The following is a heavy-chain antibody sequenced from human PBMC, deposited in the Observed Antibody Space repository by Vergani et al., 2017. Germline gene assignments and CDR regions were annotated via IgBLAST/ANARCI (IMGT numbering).Heavy chain of an antibody. J-gene: IGHJ5*02. Sequence: QVQLQESGPGLVKPSQTLSLTCTVSGGSISSGSYYWSWIRQPAGKGLEWIGRIYTSGSTNYNPSLKSRVTISVDTSKNQFSLKLSSVTAADTAVYYCARGGLPSMRTAAAGTGWFDPWGQGTLVTVSS. CDR2: IYTSGST. CDR1: GGSISSGSYY. CDR3: ARGGLPSMRTAAAGTGWFDP. V-gene: IGHV4-61*02. D-gene: IGHD6-13*01.